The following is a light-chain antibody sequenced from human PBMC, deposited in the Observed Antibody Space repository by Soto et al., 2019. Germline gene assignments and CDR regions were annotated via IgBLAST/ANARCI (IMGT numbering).Light chain of an antibody. Sequence: DIQVTQSPSTLSGSVGDRVTITCRASQTISSWLAWYQQKPGKAPKLLIYDASTLKSGVPSRFSGSGSGTEFTLTISSLQPDDFATYYCQQYKSYSPITFGQGTRLEIK. CDR2: DAS. J-gene: IGKJ5*01. CDR1: QTISSW. CDR3: QQYKSYSPIT. V-gene: IGKV1-5*01.